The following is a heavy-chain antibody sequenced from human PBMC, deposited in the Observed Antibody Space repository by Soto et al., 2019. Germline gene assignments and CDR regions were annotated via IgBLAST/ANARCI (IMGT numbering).Heavy chain of an antibody. Sequence: GGSLRLSCAASGFTFSSYEMNWVRQAPGKGLEWVSYISSSGSTIYYVDSVKGRFTISRDNAKNSLYLQMNSLRAEDTAVYYCARGVDYDFCIGYYLEMMGGAFDIWGQGTMVSVSS. CDR2: ISSSGSTI. J-gene: IGHJ3*02. CDR1: GFTFSSYE. CDR3: ARGVDYDFCIGYYLEMMGGAFDI. V-gene: IGHV3-48*03. D-gene: IGHD3-3*01.